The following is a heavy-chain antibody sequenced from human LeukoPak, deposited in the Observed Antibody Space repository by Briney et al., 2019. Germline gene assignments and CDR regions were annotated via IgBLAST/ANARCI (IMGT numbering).Heavy chain of an antibody. D-gene: IGHD3-22*01. V-gene: IGHV3-7*01. CDR2: IKQDGSEK. CDR3: ARDPTYYYDSSGYADY. CDR1: GFTFSSYA. Sequence: GGSLRLSCAASGFTFSSYAMSWVRQAPGKGLEWVANIKQDGSEKYYVDSVKGRFTISRDNAKNSLYLQMNSLRAEDTAVYYCARDPTYYYDSSGYADYWGQGTLVTVSS. J-gene: IGHJ4*02.